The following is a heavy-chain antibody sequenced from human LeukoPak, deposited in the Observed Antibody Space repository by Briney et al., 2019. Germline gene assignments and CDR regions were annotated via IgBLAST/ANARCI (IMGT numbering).Heavy chain of an antibody. CDR3: AKRLVGAPPDH. D-gene: IGHD1-26*01. V-gene: IGHV3-23*01. J-gene: IGHJ4*02. CDR1: GFTFSTYA. Sequence: GGSLRLSCAASGFTFSTYAMSWARQAPGKGPEWVSGVSDSGGSTYYADSVKGRFTISRDNSKDTLYLQMDSLRAEDTAVYYCAKRLVGAPPDHWGLGTLVAVSS. CDR2: VSDSGGST.